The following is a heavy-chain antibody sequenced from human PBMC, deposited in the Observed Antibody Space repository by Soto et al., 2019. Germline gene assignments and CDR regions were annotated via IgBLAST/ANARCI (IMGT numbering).Heavy chain of an antibody. D-gene: IGHD2-2*01. J-gene: IGHJ6*03. CDR2: IYYSGST. CDR3: ARGYCSSTSCYGIGHYYYYYMDV. Sequence: PSETLSLTCTVSGGSISSYYWSWIRQPPGKGLEWIGYIYYSGSTNYNPSLKSRVTISVDTSKNQFSLKLSSVTAADTAVYYCARGYCSSTSCYGIGHYYYYYMDVWGKGTTVTVSS. CDR1: GGSISSYY. V-gene: IGHV4-59*01.